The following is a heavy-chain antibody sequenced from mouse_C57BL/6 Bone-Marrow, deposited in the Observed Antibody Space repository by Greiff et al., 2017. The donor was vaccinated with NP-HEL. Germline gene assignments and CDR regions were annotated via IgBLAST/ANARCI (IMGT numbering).Heavy chain of an antibody. CDR3: ARSGTTVVASDYYAMDY. J-gene: IGHJ4*01. V-gene: IGHV1-64*01. CDR1: GYTFTSYW. D-gene: IGHD1-1*01. CDR2: IHPNSGST. Sequence: QVQLQQSGAELVKPGASVKLSCKASGYTFTSYWMHWVKQRPGQGLEWIGMIHPNSGSTNYNEKFRSKATLTVDKSSSTAYMQLSSLTSEDSAVYYCARSGTTVVASDYYAMDYWGQGTSVTVSS.